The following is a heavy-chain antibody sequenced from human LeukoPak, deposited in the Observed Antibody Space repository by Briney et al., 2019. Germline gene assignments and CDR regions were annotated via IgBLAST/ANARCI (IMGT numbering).Heavy chain of an antibody. J-gene: IGHJ4*02. CDR2: IKSKTDGGTT. CDR1: GFTFSNAW. D-gene: IGHD6-13*01. Sequence: PGGSLRLSCAASGFTFSNAWMNWARQAPGKGLEWVGRIKSKTDGGTTDYAAPVEGRFTISRDDSKKTLYLQMNSLKTEDTAVYYCSTDPYSSKWYYFDYWGQGTLVTVSS. V-gene: IGHV3-15*01. CDR3: STDPYSSKWYYFDY.